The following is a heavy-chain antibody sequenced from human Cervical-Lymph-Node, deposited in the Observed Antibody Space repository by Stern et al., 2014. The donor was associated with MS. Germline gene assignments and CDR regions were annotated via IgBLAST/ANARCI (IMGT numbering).Heavy chain of an antibody. CDR2: ISGSGSTT. V-gene: IGHV3-11*01. CDR1: GYFFGEHY. CDR3: ARDEHSLGS. Sequence: VQLVESGGGLVKPGASLRLSCEASGYFFGEHYMTWIRQAPGKGLEWVVYISGSGSTTYYADSVNGRFTISRDNAKNSLYLQMNGLRAEDTAVYYCARDEHSLGSWGQGTLVTVSS. J-gene: IGHJ4*02. D-gene: IGHD2-15*01.